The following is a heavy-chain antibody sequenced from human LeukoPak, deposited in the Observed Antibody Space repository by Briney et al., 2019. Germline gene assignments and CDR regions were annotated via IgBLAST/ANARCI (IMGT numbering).Heavy chain of an antibody. CDR2: INHSGST. J-gene: IGHJ6*03. Sequence: SETLSLTCAVYGGSFSGYYWSWIRQPPGKGLEWIGEINHSGSTNYNPSLKSRVTISVDTSKNQFSLKLSSVTAADTAVYYCARHVSVGQWLPRQYYYYMDVWGKGTTVTISS. D-gene: IGHD6-19*01. CDR3: ARHVSVGQWLPRQYYYYMDV. V-gene: IGHV4-34*01. CDR1: GGSFSGYY.